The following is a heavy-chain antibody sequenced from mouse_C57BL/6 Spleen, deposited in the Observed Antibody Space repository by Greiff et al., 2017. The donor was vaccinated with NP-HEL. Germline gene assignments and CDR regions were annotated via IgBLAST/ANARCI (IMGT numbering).Heavy chain of an antibody. D-gene: IGHD1-1*01. J-gene: IGHJ4*01. CDR2: INPNYGTT. CDR3: ARDYYYGRYYAMDD. Sequence: VQLQQSGPELVKPGASVKISCTASGYSFTDYNMNWVRQSTGKSLEWIGVINPNYGTTSYNQKFKGKATLTVDQSSSTAYMQLNSLTSEDSAVYYCARDYYYGRYYAMDDWGKGTTVTVSS. CDR1: GYSFTDYN. V-gene: IGHV1-39*01.